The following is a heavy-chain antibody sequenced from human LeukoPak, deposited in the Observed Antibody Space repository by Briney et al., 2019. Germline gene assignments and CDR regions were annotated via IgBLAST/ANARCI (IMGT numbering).Heavy chain of an antibody. CDR3: ARGGYNYGYIY. D-gene: IGHD5-18*01. CDR1: GGSISSSSYY. J-gene: IGHJ4*02. CDR2: IYYSGST. V-gene: IGHV4-39*01. Sequence: SETLSLTCTVSGGSISSSSYYWGWIRQPPGKGLEWIGSIYYSGSTYYNPSLKSRVTISVDTAKNQFSLWLSSVTAADTAVYYCARGGYNYGYIYWGQGTLVTVSS.